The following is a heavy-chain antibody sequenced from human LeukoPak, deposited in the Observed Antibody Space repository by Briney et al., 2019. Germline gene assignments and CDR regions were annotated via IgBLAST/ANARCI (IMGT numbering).Heavy chain of an antibody. CDR3: ARVLGGGYNSFDY. J-gene: IGHJ4*02. CDR1: GYTFISYG. CDR2: IIPILGIA. D-gene: IGHD5-24*01. Sequence: ASVKVSCKASGYTFISYGISWVRQAPGQGLEWMGRIIPILGIANYAQKFQGRVTITADKSTSTAYMELSSLRSEDTAVYYCARVLGGGYNSFDYWGQGTLVTVSS. V-gene: IGHV1-69*04.